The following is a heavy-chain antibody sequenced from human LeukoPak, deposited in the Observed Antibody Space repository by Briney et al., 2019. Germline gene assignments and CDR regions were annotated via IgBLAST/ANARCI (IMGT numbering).Heavy chain of an antibody. CDR2: IYSGGST. J-gene: IGHJ5*02. D-gene: IGHD5-12*01. Sequence: GGSLRLSCAASGFSVSSNYMSWVRQAPGKGLGWVSVIYSGGSTYYADSVKGRFTISRDYSKNTLYLQMKSLRAEDTAVYYCAREKSGYGLVWFDTWGQGTLVTVSS. CDR1: GFSVSSNY. V-gene: IGHV3-53*01. CDR3: AREKSGYGLVWFDT.